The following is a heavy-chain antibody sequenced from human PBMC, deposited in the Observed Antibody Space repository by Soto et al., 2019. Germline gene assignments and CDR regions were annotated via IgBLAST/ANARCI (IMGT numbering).Heavy chain of an antibody. V-gene: IGHV1-69*13. CDR2: IIPIFGTA. CDR3: ARERVAATGNYYYYGMDV. D-gene: IGHD2-15*01. Sequence: ASVKVSCKASGGTFSSYAISWVRQAPGQGLEWMGGIIPIFGTANYAQKFQGRVTITADESTSTAYMELSSLRSEDTAVYYCARERVAATGNYYYYGMDVWGQGTTVTV. J-gene: IGHJ6*02. CDR1: GGTFSSYA.